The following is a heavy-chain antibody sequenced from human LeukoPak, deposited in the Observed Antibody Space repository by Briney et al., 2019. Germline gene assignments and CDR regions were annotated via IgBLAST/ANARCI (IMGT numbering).Heavy chain of an antibody. J-gene: IGHJ4*02. V-gene: IGHV3-23*01. Sequence: GGSLRLSCAASGFTFSSYALTWVRQAPGKGLEWVSTVSGSGGSTYYTDSVKGRFTISRDNAKNSLYLQMNSLRAEDTALYYCAKDTNWNYGAFDYWGQGTLVTVSS. CDR2: VSGSGGST. CDR1: GFTFSSYA. D-gene: IGHD1-7*01. CDR3: AKDTNWNYGAFDY.